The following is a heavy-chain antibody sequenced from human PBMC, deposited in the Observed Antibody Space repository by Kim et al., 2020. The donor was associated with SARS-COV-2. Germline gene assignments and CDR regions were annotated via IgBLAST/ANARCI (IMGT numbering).Heavy chain of an antibody. V-gene: IGHV3-66*04. Sequence: TYYADTVNVRFTISRDNSKNTLYLQMNALRAEDTAVYYCARPQDDAFDIWGQGTMVTVSS. J-gene: IGHJ3*02. CDR3: ARPQDDAFDI. CDR2: T.